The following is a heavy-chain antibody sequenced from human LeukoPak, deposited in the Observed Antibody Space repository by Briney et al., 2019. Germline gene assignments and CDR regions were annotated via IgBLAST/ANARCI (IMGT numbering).Heavy chain of an antibody. CDR3: ARDRVTMVRGVPSGMDV. J-gene: IGHJ6*04. CDR1: GGSISSYC. CDR2: IYYSGNT. V-gene: IGHV4-59*01. D-gene: IGHD3-10*01. Sequence: PSETLSLTCTVSGGSISSYCWSWIRQPPGKGLEWIGYIYYSGNTNYNPSLKSRVTISVDTSKNQFSLKLSSVTAADTAVYYCARDRVTMVRGVPSGMDVWGKGITVTVSS.